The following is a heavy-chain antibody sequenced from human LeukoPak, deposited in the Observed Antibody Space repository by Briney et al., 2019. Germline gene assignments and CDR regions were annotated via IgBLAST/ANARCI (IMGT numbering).Heavy chain of an antibody. CDR3: ARDMESGPDFFDY. CDR1: GYTFTDYY. CDR2: INPHSGGT. D-gene: IGHD1-26*01. Sequence: ASVKVSCKASGYTFTDYYMHWARQAPGQGLEWMGWINPHSGGTDHAQKFQGRVTMTRDTSISTAYMELSRLRSDDTAVYCCARDMESGPDFFDYWGLGTLVTVSS. J-gene: IGHJ4*02. V-gene: IGHV1-2*02.